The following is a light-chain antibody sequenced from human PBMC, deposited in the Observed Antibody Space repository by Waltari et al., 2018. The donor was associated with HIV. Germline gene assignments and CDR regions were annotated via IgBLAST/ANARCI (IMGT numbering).Light chain of an antibody. CDR1: QSVNGY. J-gene: IGKJ1*01. CDR2: DVS. V-gene: IGKV3-11*01. CDR3: QQRRTWPQT. Sequence: EIVLTQSPATLSLSPGERATLSCRASQSVNGYLAWYQQKVGQAPRLLIYDVSNRATGIPARFSGSGSGTDFTLTISSLEPEDFAVYYCQQRRTWPQTFGQGTAVEIK.